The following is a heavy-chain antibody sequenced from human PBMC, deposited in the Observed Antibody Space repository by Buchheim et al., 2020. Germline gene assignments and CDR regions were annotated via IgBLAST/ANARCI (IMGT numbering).Heavy chain of an antibody. J-gene: IGHJ6*02. CDR1: GFTFSNYA. Sequence: DVQLLESGGGLIQPGGSLRLSCAASGFTFSNYAMSWVRQAPGKGLEWVSSISGNIINTYYADSMKGRFTVSRENSKNMVYLQMGTLRVEDTAAYYCAKSVDFSAYYGMDVWGQGTT. CDR2: ISGNIINT. CDR3: AKSVDFSAYYGMDV. D-gene: IGHD3-3*01. V-gene: IGHV3-23*01.